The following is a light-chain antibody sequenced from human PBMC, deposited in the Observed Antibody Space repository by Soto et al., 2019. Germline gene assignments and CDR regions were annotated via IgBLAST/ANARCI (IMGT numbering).Light chain of an antibody. CDR2: HAS. CDR1: QSISNW. CDR3: QQYNSYS. J-gene: IGKJ1*01. Sequence: DIQITQSPSTLPASVGDRVTITCRASQSISNWLAFYQQKPGTAPKVLIYHASNLQSGVPSRFSGSGSGTEFTLTISSLQPDDFATYYFQQYNSYSFGQGAKVDI. V-gene: IGKV1-5*01.